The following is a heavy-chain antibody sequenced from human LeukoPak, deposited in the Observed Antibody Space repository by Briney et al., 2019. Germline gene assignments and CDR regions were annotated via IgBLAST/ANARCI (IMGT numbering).Heavy chain of an antibody. CDR2: ISYDGSNK. J-gene: IGHJ6*02. V-gene: IGHV3-30*18. D-gene: IGHD4-23*01. CDR3: AKVGPGGYGGNSILDYYYYYCMDV. Sequence: GGSLRLSCAASGFTFSSYGMHWVRQAPGKGLEWVAVISYDGSNKYYADSVKGRFTISRDNSQNTLYLQMNSLRAEDTAVYYCAKVGPGGYGGNSILDYYYYYCMDVWGQGTTVTVSS. CDR1: GFTFSSYG.